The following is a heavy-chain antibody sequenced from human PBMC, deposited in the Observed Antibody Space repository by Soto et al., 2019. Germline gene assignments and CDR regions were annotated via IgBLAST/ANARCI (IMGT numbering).Heavy chain of an antibody. CDR3: ARDNPPFCGVVGYNWFDP. CDR2: IIPILGIA. V-gene: IGHV1-69*08. CDR1: GGTFSSYT. J-gene: IGHJ5*02. D-gene: IGHD3-3*01. Sequence: QVQLVQSGAEVKKPGSSVKVSCKASGGTFSSYTISWVRQAPGQGLEWMGRIIPILGIANYAQKFQGRVTITADKSTSTAYMELSSLRSEDTAVYYCARDNPPFCGVVGYNWFDPWGQGTLVTVSS.